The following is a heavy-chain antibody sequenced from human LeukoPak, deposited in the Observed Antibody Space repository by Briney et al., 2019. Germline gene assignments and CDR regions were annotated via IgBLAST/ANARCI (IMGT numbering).Heavy chain of an antibody. V-gene: IGHV3-72*01. D-gene: IGHD2-21*02. CDR2: TRNKANSYTT. Sequence: GGSLRLSCAASGFTFSSYAMHWVRQAPGKGLEWVGRTRNKANSYTTEYAASVKGRFTISRDDSKNSLYLQMNSLKTEDTAVYYCARGSRDIVVVTAILRPPQKDYGMDVWGQGTTVTVSS. CDR1: GFTFSSYA. CDR3: ARGSRDIVVVTAILRPPQKDYGMDV. J-gene: IGHJ6*02.